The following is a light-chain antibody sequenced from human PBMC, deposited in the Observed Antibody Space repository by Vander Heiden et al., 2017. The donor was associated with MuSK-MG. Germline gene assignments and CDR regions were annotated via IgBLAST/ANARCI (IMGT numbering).Light chain of an antibody. CDR2: GKN. CDR3: NSRDSSGFRLV. J-gene: IGLJ2*01. Sequence: SSALTQDPGVSVALGQTVRITCRGESLRTCSATWFQQRPGQAPMVVVHGKNYRPAGIPDRFSGSTSGDTASLTITGAQAEDEADYYCNSRDSSGFRLVFGGGTKLTVL. V-gene: IGLV3-19*01. CDR1: SLRTCS.